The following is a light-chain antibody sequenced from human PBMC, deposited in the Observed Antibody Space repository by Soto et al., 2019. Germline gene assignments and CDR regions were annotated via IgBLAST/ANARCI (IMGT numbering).Light chain of an antibody. J-gene: IGLJ2*01. Sequence: QSVLTQPASVSGSPGQSITISCTGTSSDVGGYNYVSWYQQHPGKAPKLMIYDVSNRPSGVSNRFSGSKSGNTASLTISGLQAEDEAYYYCSSYTSSSTLVFGGGTKFTVL. CDR2: DVS. CDR3: SSYTSSSTLV. V-gene: IGLV2-14*03. CDR1: SSDVGGYNY.